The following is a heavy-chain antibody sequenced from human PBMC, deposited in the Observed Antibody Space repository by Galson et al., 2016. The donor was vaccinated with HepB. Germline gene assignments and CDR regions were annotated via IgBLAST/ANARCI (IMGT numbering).Heavy chain of an antibody. CDR3: AKKWSYGDYSFFDY. CDR2: IKEDGSEE. J-gene: IGHJ4*02. Sequence: SLRLSCAASGFTFSSYWMSWVRQAPGKGLEWVANIKEDGSEEYYVDSVKGRFTISRDNAKNSLYLQMNRLRAEDTAEYYCAKKWSYGDYSFFDYWGQGTLVTVSS. V-gene: IGHV3-7*01. CDR1: GFTFSSYW. D-gene: IGHD4-17*01.